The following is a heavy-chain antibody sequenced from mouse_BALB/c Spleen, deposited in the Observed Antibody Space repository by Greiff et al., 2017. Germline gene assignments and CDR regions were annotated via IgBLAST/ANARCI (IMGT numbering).Heavy chain of an antibody. CDR3: ARGEYEGVYYAMDY. J-gene: IGHJ4*01. Sequence: QVHVKQSGAELVRPGTSVKVSCKASGYAFTNYLIEWVKQRPGQGLEWIGVINPGSGGTNYNEKFKGKATLTADKSSSTAYMQLSSLTSDDSAVYFCARGEYEGVYYAMDYWGQGTSVTVSS. CDR1: GYAFTNYL. V-gene: IGHV1-54*01. CDR2: INPGSGGT. D-gene: IGHD2-14*01.